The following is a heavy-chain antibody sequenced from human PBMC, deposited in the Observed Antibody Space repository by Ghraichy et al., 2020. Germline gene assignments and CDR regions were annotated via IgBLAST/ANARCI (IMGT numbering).Heavy chain of an antibody. D-gene: IGHD6-19*01. J-gene: IGHJ4*02. Sequence: SETLSLTCTVSGGSISGGGFYWSWIRQHPGKGLEWIGYSYGSGSSNYNPSLGRRVTISFDTSENEFSLRLSSVTAADTAVYYCATIAVAGTGSFDNWGQGTLVTVSS. CDR1: GGSISGGGFY. CDR3: ATIAVAGTGSFDN. V-gene: IGHV4-31*03. CDR2: SYGSGSS.